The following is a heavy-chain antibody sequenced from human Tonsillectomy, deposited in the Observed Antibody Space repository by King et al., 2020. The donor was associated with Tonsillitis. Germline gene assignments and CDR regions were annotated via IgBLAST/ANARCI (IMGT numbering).Heavy chain of an antibody. V-gene: IGHV3-30*18. CDR3: AKDREVVTPYVYYGMDV. Sequence: VQLVESGGGVVRPGRSLRLSCAASGFTFSSYGMHWVRQAPGKGLEWVAVISYDGSNKYYADSVKGRFTISRDNSKNTLYLQMNSLRAEDTAVYYCAKDREVVTPYVYYGMDVWGQGTTVTVSS. CDR1: GFTFSSYG. CDR2: ISYDGSNK. D-gene: IGHD4-23*01. J-gene: IGHJ6*02.